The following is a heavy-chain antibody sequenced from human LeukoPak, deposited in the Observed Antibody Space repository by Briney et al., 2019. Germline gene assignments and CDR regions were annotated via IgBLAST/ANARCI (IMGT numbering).Heavy chain of an antibody. CDR1: GYSISSGYY. V-gene: IGHV4-38-2*01. CDR3: TRGTMVRGLSVYYFDY. J-gene: IGHJ4*02. CDR2: IYHSGST. D-gene: IGHD3-10*01. Sequence: SETLSLTCAVSGYSISSGYYWGWLRQPPGKGLEWIANIYHSGSTSYNASLEGRSTISVDTSKNQFSLKLTCVTAADTAVYYCTRGTMVRGLSVYYFDYWGQGTLISVFS.